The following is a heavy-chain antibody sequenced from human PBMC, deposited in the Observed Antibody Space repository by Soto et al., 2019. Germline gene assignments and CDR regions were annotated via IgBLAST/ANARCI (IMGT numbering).Heavy chain of an antibody. D-gene: IGHD3-22*01. CDR3: ARSPPAHYYDSSGPPLFDY. J-gene: IGHJ4*01. Sequence: GSSVNVSCKASGYTFTSYGISWVRQAPGQGLEWMGWISAYNGNTNYAQKLQGRVTMTTDTSTSTAYMELRSLRSDDTAVYYCARSPPAHYYDSSGPPLFDYWG. CDR2: ISAYNGNT. V-gene: IGHV1-18*01. CDR1: GYTFTSYG.